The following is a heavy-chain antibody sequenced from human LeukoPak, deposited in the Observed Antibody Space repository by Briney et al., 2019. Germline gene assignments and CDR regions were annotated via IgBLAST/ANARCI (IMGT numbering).Heavy chain of an antibody. Sequence: SETLSLTCTVSGGSISSGGYYWGWIRQPPGKGLEWIGSIYYSGSTYYNPSLKSRVTISVDTSKNQFSLKLSSVTAADTAVYYCARRVIAAPYYFDYWGQGTLVTVSS. CDR1: GGSISSGGYY. V-gene: IGHV4-39*01. D-gene: IGHD6-6*01. CDR2: IYYSGST. CDR3: ARRVIAAPYYFDY. J-gene: IGHJ4*02.